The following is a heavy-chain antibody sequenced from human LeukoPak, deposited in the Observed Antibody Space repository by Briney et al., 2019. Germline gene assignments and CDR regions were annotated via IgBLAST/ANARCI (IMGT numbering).Heavy chain of an antibody. CDR2: VNPNNGDA. CDR3: ARGLGTYWGKDFLNWFDP. D-gene: IGHD7-27*01. CDR1: GYSFTNYD. J-gene: IGHJ5*02. Sequence: GASVKVSCKASGYSFTNYDINWVRQAAGQGLERMGWVNPNNGDAGFSQKFQGRVTLTSNTSLTTAYMELTSLTSEDTAVCYCARGLGTYWGKDFLNWFDPWGQGTLVTVSS. V-gene: IGHV1-8*02.